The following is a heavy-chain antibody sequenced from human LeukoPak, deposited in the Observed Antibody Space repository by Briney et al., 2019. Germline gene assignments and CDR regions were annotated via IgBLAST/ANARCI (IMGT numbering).Heavy chain of an antibody. D-gene: IGHD3-10*01. J-gene: IGHJ6*02. V-gene: IGHV3-30*19. CDR1: GFTFSNYA. Sequence: GGSLRLSCAASGFTFSNYAMHWVRQAPGKGLEWVAVISYDGSNKYYADSVKGRFTISRDNSKNTLYLQMNSLRAEDAAVYYCAREGRVLLWFGELSYYYYGMDVWGQGTTVTVSS. CDR2: ISYDGSNK. CDR3: AREGRVLLWFGELSYYYYGMDV.